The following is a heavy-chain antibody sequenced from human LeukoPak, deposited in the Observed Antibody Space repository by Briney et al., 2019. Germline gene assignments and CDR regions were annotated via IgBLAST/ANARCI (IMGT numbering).Heavy chain of an antibody. CDR2: ISTSDGST. J-gene: IGHJ5*02. D-gene: IGHD3-3*01. Sequence: GGSLRVSCAASGFTFSNSAMGWVRQAPGKGLEWVSAISTSDGSTYYADAVKGRFTISRDNSKNTLYLQMNSLRAEDTAVYYCARAVDFWSGYPQPNWFDPWGQGTLATVSS. V-gene: IGHV3-23*01. CDR3: ARAVDFWSGYPQPNWFDP. CDR1: GFTFSNSA.